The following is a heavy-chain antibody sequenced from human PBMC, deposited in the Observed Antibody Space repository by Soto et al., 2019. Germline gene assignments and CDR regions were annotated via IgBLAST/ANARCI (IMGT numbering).Heavy chain of an antibody. CDR3: ARDRGVVVPAAKDNWFDP. CDR1: GGTFSSYT. D-gene: IGHD2-2*01. V-gene: IGHV1-69*04. J-gene: IGHJ5*02. CDR2: IIPILGIA. Sequence: ASVKVSCKASGGTFSSYTISWVRQAPGQGLEWMGRIIPILGIANYAQKFQGRVTITADKSTSTAYMELSSLRSEDTAVYYCARDRGVVVPAAKDNWFDPWGQGTLVTVSS.